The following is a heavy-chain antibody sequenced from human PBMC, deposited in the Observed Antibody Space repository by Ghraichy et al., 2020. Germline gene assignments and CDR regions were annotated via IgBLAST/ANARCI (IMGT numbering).Heavy chain of an antibody. CDR2: ISGSGGST. Sequence: GGSLRLSCAASGFTFSSYAMNWVRQAPGKGLEWVSVISGSGGSTYYADSVKGRFTISRDNSKNTLYVQMNSLRAEDTAVYYCAKLVDFWSPSWFDPWGQGTLVTVSS. D-gene: IGHD3-3*01. J-gene: IGHJ5*02. CDR3: AKLVDFWSPSWFDP. CDR1: GFTFSSYA. V-gene: IGHV3-23*01.